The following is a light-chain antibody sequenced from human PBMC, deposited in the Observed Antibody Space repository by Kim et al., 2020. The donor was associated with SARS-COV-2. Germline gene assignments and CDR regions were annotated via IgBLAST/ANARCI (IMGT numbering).Light chain of an antibody. CDR1: QSVLYSPNNKDY. CDR2: WAS. J-gene: IGKJ1*01. V-gene: IGKV4-1*01. Sequence: DIVMTQCPDSLAVSLGERATINCKSSQSVLYSPNNKDYVAWYQQKPGQPPKLLIYWASTRESGVPDRFSGSGSGTDFTLTISSLQAEDVAVYYCEQYYGTPPTFGQGTKVDIK. CDR3: EQYYGTPPT.